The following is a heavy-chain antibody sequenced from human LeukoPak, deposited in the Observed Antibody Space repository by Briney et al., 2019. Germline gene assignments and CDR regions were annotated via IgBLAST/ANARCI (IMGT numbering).Heavy chain of an antibody. Sequence: GGSLRLSCTASGFNFGDYAMSWFRQAPGKGLEWVGFIRSKTFGGTTKYAASVKGRFTISRDDSKSIAYLQMNSLQTEDTAMYYCARESSLTTASDYWGQGTLVTVSS. J-gene: IGHJ4*02. V-gene: IGHV3-49*03. CDR2: IRSKTFGGTT. CDR1: GFNFGDYA. CDR3: ARESSLTTASDY. D-gene: IGHD4-11*01.